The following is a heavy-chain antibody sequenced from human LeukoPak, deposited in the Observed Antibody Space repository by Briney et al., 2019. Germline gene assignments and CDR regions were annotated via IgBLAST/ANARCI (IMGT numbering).Heavy chain of an antibody. CDR2: INPSGGST. D-gene: IGHD2-2*01. J-gene: IGHJ5*02. CDR3: ARTLGYCSSTSCYPSYNWFDP. CDR1: GYTFTSYY. V-gene: IGHV1-46*01. Sequence: ASVKVSCKASGYTFTSYYMRWVRQAPGQGLEWMGIINPSGGSTSYAQKFQGRVTMTRDTSTSTVYMELSSLRSEDTAVYYCARTLGYCSSTSCYPSYNWFDPWGQGTLVTVSS.